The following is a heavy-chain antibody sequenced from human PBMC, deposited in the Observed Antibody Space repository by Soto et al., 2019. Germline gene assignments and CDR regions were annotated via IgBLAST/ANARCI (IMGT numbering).Heavy chain of an antibody. D-gene: IGHD2-2*01. CDR2: ISYDGSNK. V-gene: IGHV3-30*03. Sequence: GGSLRLSCAASGFTFSSYGMHWVRQAPGKGLEWVAVISYDGSNKYYADSVKGRFTISRDNSKNTLYLQMNSLRAEDTAVYYCKSVGIVVVPAAKSYNWFDPWGQGTLVTVSS. CDR3: KSVGIVVVPAAKSYNWFDP. CDR1: GFTFSSYG. J-gene: IGHJ5*02.